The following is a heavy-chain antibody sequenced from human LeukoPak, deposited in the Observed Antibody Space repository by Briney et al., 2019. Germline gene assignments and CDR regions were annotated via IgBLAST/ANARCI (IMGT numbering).Heavy chain of an antibody. V-gene: IGHV3-7*03. J-gene: IGHJ6*02. D-gene: IGHD3-16*01. CDR2: INHNGNVN. Sequence: GGSLRLFCAASGFTFSSYWMNWARQAPGKGLEWVASINHNGNVNYYVDSVKGRFAISRDNAKNSLYLQMSNLRAEDTAVYFCARGGGLDVWGQGATVTVSS. CDR1: GFTFSSYW. CDR3: ARGGGLDV.